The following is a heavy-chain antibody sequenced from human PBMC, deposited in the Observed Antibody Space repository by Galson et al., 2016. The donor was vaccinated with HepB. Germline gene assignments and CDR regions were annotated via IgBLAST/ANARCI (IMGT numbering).Heavy chain of an antibody. CDR2: ISYDGKTK. J-gene: IGHJ5*02. V-gene: IGHV3-30*09. CDR1: GFTFSDYA. D-gene: IGHD2/OR15-2a*01. Sequence: SLRLSCAASGFTFSDYAMWWVRQPPGKGLEWVSFISYDGKTKYFADSVKGRFAISRDNSKNTVSLQMNSLRPEDSAMYYCVRSDIVIGWFARWGQGTLVTVSS. CDR3: VRSDIVIGWFAR.